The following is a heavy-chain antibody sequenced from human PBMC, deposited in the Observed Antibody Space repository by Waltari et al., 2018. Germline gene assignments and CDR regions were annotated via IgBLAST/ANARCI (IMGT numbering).Heavy chain of an antibody. CDR3: ARVPMVRGVLAFMDV. J-gene: IGHJ6*02. D-gene: IGHD3-10*01. CDR2: VYHNGST. Sequence: VQLQESGPGLVKPSETLSLTCAVSGYSIRSGYYWGWIRQPPGKGLEWIGNVYHNGSTYYNPSLKSRFTISVDTSKNQFSLKLSSVTAADPAVYYCARVPMVRGVLAFMDVWGQGTTVTVSS. V-gene: IGHV4-38-2*01. CDR1: GYSIRSGYY.